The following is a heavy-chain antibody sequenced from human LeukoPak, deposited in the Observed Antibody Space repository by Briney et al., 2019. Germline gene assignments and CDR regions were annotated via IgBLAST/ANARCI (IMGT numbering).Heavy chain of an antibody. D-gene: IGHD5-12*01. V-gene: IGHV4-59*08. J-gene: IGHJ4*02. CDR3: ARHGFSGYDTPSLDY. CDR1: GGSISRYY. Sequence: SETLSLTCIVSGGSISRYYWSWIRQPPGKGLEWIAYIYYSGTTNYNPSLKSRVTISVDTSKNQFSLKLSSVTAADTAVYYCARHGFSGYDTPSLDYWGQGTLATVSS. CDR2: IYYSGTT.